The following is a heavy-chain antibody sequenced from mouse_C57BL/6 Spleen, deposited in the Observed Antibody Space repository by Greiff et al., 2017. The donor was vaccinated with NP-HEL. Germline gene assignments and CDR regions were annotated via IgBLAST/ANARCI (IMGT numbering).Heavy chain of an antibody. CDR2: IWSGGST. Sequence: LQESGPGLVQPSQTLSITCTASGFSLTSYCVHWVRQSPGKGLEWLGVIWSGGSTDNNAAFISRLSTIKDNSKSQAYFKRNSLQADDTAIYYCARAHYGSSLYYAMDYWGQGTSVTVSA. V-gene: IGHV2-2*01. CDR3: ARAHYGSSLYYAMDY. CDR1: GFSLTSYC. D-gene: IGHD1-1*01. J-gene: IGHJ4*01.